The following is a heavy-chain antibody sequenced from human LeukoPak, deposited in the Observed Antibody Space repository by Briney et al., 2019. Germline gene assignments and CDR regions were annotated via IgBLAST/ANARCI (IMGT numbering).Heavy chain of an antibody. D-gene: IGHD3-22*01. CDR2: ISAYNGNA. Sequence: VASVKVSCKASGDTFSSYGVIWVRQAPGQGLEWMGWISAYNGNANYAQKLQGRVTMTTDTSTSTAYMELRSLRSDDTAVYYCARDPFYDSSGQNWFDPWGQGTLVTVSS. V-gene: IGHV1-18*04. CDR1: GDTFSSYG. J-gene: IGHJ5*02. CDR3: ARDPFYDSSGQNWFDP.